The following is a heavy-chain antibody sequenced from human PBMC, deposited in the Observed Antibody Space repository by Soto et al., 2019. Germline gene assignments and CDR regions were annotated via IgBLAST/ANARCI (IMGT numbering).Heavy chain of an antibody. CDR3: ARGPLRSPLRFLEWLDAFDI. Sequence: ASVKVSCKASGYTFTSYDINWVRQATGQGLEWMGWMNPNSGNTGYAQKFQGRVTMTRNTSISTAYMELSSLRSEDTAVYYCARGPLRSPLRFLEWLDAFDIWGQGTMVTV. V-gene: IGHV1-8*01. D-gene: IGHD3-3*01. J-gene: IGHJ3*02. CDR1: GYTFTSYD. CDR2: MNPNSGNT.